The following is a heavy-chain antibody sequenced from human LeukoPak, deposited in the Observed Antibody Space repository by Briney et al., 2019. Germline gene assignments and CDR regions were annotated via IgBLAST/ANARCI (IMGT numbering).Heavy chain of an antibody. Sequence: PGGSLRLSCAASGFTFSSYSMNWVRQAPGKGLEWVSYISSSSSTTYYADSVKGRFTISRDNARNSLHLQMNSLGDDDTAVYYCAREQLVGAVWDYWGQGTLVTVSS. CDR3: AREQLVGAVWDY. CDR2: ISSSSSTT. CDR1: GFTFSSYS. V-gene: IGHV3-48*02. J-gene: IGHJ4*02. D-gene: IGHD1-26*01.